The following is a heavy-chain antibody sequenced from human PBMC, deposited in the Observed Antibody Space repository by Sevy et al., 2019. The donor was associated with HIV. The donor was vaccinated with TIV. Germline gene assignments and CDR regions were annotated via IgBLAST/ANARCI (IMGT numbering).Heavy chain of an antibody. CDR2: ISSSSSYI. CDR3: ARGSRVGHAFDI. J-gene: IGHJ3*02. CDR1: GFTFSSYS. D-gene: IGHD1-26*01. V-gene: IGHV3-21*01. Sequence: GGSLRLSCVASGFTFSSYSMNWVRQAPGKGLEWVSSISSSSSYIYYADSVKGRFTISRDNAKNSLYLQMNSLRAEDTAVYYCARGSRVGHAFDIWGQGTMVTVSS.